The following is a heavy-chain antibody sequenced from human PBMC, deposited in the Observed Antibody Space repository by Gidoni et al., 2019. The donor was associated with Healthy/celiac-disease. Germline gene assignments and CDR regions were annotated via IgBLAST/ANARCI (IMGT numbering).Heavy chain of an antibody. Sequence: APGKGLGWVAVIWYDGSNKYYADSVKGRFTISRDNSKNTLYLQMNSLRAEDTAVYYCARDGYDVVRGISLPCMDVWGQGTTVTVSS. D-gene: IGHD3-10*01. CDR3: ARDGYDVVRGISLPCMDV. J-gene: IGHJ6*02. CDR2: IWYDGSNK. V-gene: IGHV3-33*01.